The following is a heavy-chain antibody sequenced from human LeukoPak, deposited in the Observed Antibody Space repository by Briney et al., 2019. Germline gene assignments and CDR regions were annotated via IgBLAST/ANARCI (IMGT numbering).Heavy chain of an antibody. CDR1: GFTFTIFG. Sequence: GGSLRLSCAASGFTFTIFGMTWVRQAPGKGLEWISFISGSGGDTHYADSVKGRFTISRDNSKNTLYLQMNSLRVEDTAVYYCAQIGGGDPEFDYWGQGTLVTVSS. D-gene: IGHD2-21*02. J-gene: IGHJ4*02. CDR2: ISGSGGDT. V-gene: IGHV3-23*01. CDR3: AQIGGGDPEFDY.